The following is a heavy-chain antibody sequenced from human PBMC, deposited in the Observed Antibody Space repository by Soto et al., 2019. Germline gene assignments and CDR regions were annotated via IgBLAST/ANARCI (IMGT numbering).Heavy chain of an antibody. D-gene: IGHD3-10*01. V-gene: IGHV3-33*01. CDR2: IWYDGSNK. Sequence: GGSLRLSCAASGFTFSSYGMHWVRQAPGKGLEWVAVIWYDGSNKYYADSVKGRFTISRDNSKNTLYLQMNSLRAEDTAVYYCARDDYYGSGIPPRPHPEKYGMDVWGQGTTVTVSS. J-gene: IGHJ6*02. CDR1: GFTFSSYG. CDR3: ARDDYYGSGIPPRPHPEKYGMDV.